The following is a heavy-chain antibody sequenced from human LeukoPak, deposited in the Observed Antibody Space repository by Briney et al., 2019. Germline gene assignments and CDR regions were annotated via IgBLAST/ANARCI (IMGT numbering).Heavy chain of an antibody. J-gene: IGHJ4*02. CDR1: GGSISNVNYY. V-gene: IGHV4-61*02. CDR3: ASDYDSSGYYDY. D-gene: IGHD3-22*01. CDR2: IYASGST. Sequence: PSESLSLTCTVSGGSISNVNYYWSWIRQPAGKGLEWIGRIYASGSTNYNPSLKSRVTISVDTSKNQFSLKLSSVTAADTAVYYCASDYDSSGYYDYWGQGTLVTVSS.